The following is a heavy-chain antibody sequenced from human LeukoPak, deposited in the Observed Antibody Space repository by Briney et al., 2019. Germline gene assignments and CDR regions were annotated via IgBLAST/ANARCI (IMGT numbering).Heavy chain of an antibody. V-gene: IGHV1-69*04. J-gene: IGHJ4*02. Sequence: GASVKVSCKASGGTFSSYAISWVRQAPGQGLEWMGRIIPILGIANYAQKFQGSVTITADKSTSTAYMELSSLRSEDTAVYYCASGLGTTKLTFDYWGQGTLVTVSS. D-gene: IGHD3-10*01. CDR2: IIPILGIA. CDR3: ASGLGTTKLTFDY. CDR1: GGTFSSYA.